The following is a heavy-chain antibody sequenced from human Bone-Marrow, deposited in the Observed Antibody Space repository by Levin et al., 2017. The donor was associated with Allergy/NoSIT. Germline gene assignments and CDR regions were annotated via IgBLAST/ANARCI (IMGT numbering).Heavy chain of an antibody. J-gene: IGHJ5*02. D-gene: IGHD6-13*01. CDR1: GFSLSTSGVG. V-gene: IGHV2-5*02. CDR2: IYWDDDK. Sequence: SGPTLVKPTQTLTLTCTFSGFSLSTSGVGVGWIRQPPGKALEWLALIYWDDDKRYSPSLKSRLTITKDTSKNQVVLTMTNMDPVDTATYYCAHRSLYSSSWYSPQDYWFDPWGQGTLVTVSS. CDR3: AHRSLYSSSWYSPQDYWFDP.